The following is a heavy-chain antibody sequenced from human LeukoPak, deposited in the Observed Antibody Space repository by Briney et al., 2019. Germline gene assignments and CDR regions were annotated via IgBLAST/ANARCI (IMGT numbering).Heavy chain of an antibody. D-gene: IGHD3-16*01. CDR2: INHSGST. V-gene: IGHV4-34*01. Sequence: SETLSLTCAVYGGSFSGYYWSWIRQPPGKGLEWIGEINHSGSTNYNPPLKSRVSISVDTSKNQFSLKLSSVTAADTAVYYCARGKPLLRLFDPWGQGTLVTVSS. CDR3: ARGKPLLRLFDP. CDR1: GGSFSGYY. J-gene: IGHJ5*02.